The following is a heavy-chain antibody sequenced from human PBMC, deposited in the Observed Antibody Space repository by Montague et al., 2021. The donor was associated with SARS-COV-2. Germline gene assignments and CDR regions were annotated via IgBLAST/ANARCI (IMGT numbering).Heavy chain of an antibody. CDR3: ALETPMVIFLA. J-gene: IGHJ5*02. Sequence: PALVKPTQALTLTCTFSGFSLSTSGMCVSWIRQPPGKALEWLARXXWDDDKYYSTSLKTRLTISKDTSKNQVVLTMTNMDPVDTATYYCALETPMVIFLAWGQGTLVTVSS. CDR2: XXWDDDK. CDR1: GFSLSTSGMC. D-gene: IGHD5-18*01. V-gene: IGHV2-70*11.